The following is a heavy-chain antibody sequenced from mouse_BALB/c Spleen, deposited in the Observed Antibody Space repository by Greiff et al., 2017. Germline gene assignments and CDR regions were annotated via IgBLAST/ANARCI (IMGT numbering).Heavy chain of an antibody. CDR3: ARDDGSSPAYAMDY. CDR1: GFSLTSYG. D-gene: IGHD1-1*01. CDR2: IWAGGST. Sequence: VKLMESGPGLVAPSQSLSITCTVSGFSLTSYGVHWVRQPPGKGLEWLGVIWAGGSTNYNSALMSRLSISKDNSKSQVFLKMNSLQTDDTAMYYCARDDGSSPAYAMDYWGQGTSVTVSS. J-gene: IGHJ4*01. V-gene: IGHV2-9*02.